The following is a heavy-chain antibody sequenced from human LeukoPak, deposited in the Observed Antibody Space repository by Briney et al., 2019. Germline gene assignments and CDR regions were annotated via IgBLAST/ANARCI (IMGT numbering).Heavy chain of an antibody. J-gene: IGHJ4*02. V-gene: IGHV1-69*05. Sequence: ASVKVSCKASGGTFSSYAISWVRQAPGQGLEWMGGIIPIFGTANYAQKFQGRVTITTDESTSTAYMELSSLRSEDTAVYYCAAGYCSGGSCQVGGSYFDYWGQGTLVTVSS. D-gene: IGHD2-15*01. CDR2: IIPIFGTA. CDR1: GGTFSSYA. CDR3: AAGYCSGGSCQVGGSYFDY.